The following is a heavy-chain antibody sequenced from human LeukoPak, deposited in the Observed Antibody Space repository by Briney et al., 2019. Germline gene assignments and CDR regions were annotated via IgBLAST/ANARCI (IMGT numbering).Heavy chain of an antibody. CDR3: ARDQGGGVLWFDY. J-gene: IGHJ4*02. V-gene: IGHV3-66*01. D-gene: IGHD2-2*01. CDR2: IYSGGST. Sequence: GRSLRLSCAASGFTFSSYAMHWVRQAPGKGLEWVSVIYSGGSTYYADSVNGRCTISRDNAKNTLYLQMNSLRAADTAVYYCARDQGGGVLWFDYWRQGTLVTVSS. CDR1: GFTFSSYA.